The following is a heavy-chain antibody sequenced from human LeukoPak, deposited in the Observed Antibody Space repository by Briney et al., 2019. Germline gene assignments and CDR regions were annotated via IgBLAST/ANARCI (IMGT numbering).Heavy chain of an antibody. D-gene: IGHD3-22*01. J-gene: IGHJ4*02. V-gene: IGHV1-69*13. CDR1: GGTFSSYA. CDR3: ARDRGYYDSSGYYPDYFDY. CDR2: IIPIFGTA. Sequence: ASVKASCKASGGTFSSYAISWVRQAPGQGLEWMGGIIPIFGTANYAQKFQGRVTITADESTSTAYMELSSLRSEDTAVYYCARDRGYYDSSGYYPDYFDYWGQGTLVTVSS.